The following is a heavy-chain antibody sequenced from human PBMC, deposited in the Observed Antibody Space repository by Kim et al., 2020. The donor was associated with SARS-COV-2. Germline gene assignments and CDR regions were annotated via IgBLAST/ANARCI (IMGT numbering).Heavy chain of an antibody. Sequence: SETLSLTCTVSGGSISSYYWSWIRQPAGKGLEWIGHIYTSGSTNYNPSLKSRVTMSVDTSKNQFSLKLSSVTAADTAVYYCARSGGCSSTSCYLPDDAFDIWGQGTMVTVSS. CDR1: GGSISSYY. CDR2: IYTSGST. J-gene: IGHJ3*02. CDR3: ARSGGCSSTSCYLPDDAFDI. V-gene: IGHV4-4*07. D-gene: IGHD2-2*01.